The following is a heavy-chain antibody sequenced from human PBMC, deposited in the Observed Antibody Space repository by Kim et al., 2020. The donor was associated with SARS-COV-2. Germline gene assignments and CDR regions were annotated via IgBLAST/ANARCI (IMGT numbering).Heavy chain of an antibody. J-gene: IGHJ4*01. CDR2: ISWNSGSI. CDR3: AKDISHDYGGNFFDY. D-gene: IGHD4-17*01. V-gene: IGHV3-9*01. Sequence: GGSLRLSCAASGFTFDDYAMHWVRQAPGKGLEWVSGISWNSGSIGYADSVKGRFTISRDNAKNSLYLQMNSLRAEDTALYYCAKDISHDYGGNFFDYWG. CDR1: GFTFDDYA.